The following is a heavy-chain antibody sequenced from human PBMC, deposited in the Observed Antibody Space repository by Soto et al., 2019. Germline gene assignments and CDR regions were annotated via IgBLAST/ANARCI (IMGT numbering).Heavy chain of an antibody. CDR3: ARDRYDYVWGSYRPAPLDY. J-gene: IGHJ4*02. CDR2: ISYDGSNK. CDR1: GFTFSSYA. V-gene: IGHV3-30-3*01. D-gene: IGHD3-16*02. Sequence: QVQLVESGGGVVQPGRSLRLSCAASGFTFSSYAMHWVRQAPGKGLEWVAVISYDGSNKYYADSVKGRFTISRDNSKHTLYLQMNSLRAEDTAVYYCARDRYDYVWGSYRPAPLDYWGQGTLVTVSS.